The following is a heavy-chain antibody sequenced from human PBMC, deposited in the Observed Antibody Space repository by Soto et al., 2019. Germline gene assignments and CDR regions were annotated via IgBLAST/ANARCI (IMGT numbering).Heavy chain of an antibody. CDR3: AREYTAWPLAYGLDV. CDR1: GFTFSTYS. J-gene: IGHJ6*02. CDR2: IGSRTDI. V-gene: IGHV3-21*02. D-gene: IGHD2-2*02. Sequence: EVQLVESGGGLVKPGGSLRLSCVGSGFTFSTYSINWVRQAPGKGLEWVSSIGSRTDIYYADSVKGRFTISRDNAKKSVSLQMNSLRAEDTAVYYCAREYTAWPLAYGLDVWGQGTTVTVSS.